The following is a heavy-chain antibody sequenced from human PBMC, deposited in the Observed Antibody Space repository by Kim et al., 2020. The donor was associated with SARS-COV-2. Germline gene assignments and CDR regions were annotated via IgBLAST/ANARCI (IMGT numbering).Heavy chain of an antibody. CDR2: IYYSGST. V-gene: IGHV4-39*01. CDR1: GGSISSSSYY. CDR3: ARLADYGDYALDY. Sequence: SETLSLTCTVSGGSISSSSYYRGWIRQPPGKGLEWIGSIYYSGSTYYNPSLKSRVTISVDTSKNQFSLKLSSVTAADTAVYYCARLADYGDYALDYWGQGTLVTVSS. J-gene: IGHJ4*02. D-gene: IGHD4-17*01.